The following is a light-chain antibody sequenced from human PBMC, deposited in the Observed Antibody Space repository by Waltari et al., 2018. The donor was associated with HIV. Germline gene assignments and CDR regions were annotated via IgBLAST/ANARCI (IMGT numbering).Light chain of an antibody. CDR2: EVS. Sequence: QSGLTQPASVSGSPGQPLTISCTGTTSDVGGSNYVSWYQQHPGKAPKLIIYEVSNRHSGVSKLFSGSKSGNKASLTISGLQPEDETDYYCSSFSSSSTPYVFGTGTKVTVL. J-gene: IGLJ1*01. CDR3: SSFSSSSTPYV. CDR1: TSDVGGSNY. V-gene: IGLV2-14*01.